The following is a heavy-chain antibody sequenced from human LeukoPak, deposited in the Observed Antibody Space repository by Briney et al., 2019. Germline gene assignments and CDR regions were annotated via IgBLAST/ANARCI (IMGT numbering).Heavy chain of an antibody. CDR2: IIPIFGTA. CDR3: AKARYCSGGSCFPQLTPDY. J-gene: IGHJ4*02. V-gene: IGHV1-69*06. D-gene: IGHD2-15*01. Sequence: SVKVSCKASGGTFSSYAISWVRQAPGQGLEWMGGIIPIFGTANYAQKFQGRVTITADKSTSTAYMELSSLRSEDTAVYYCAKARYCSGGSCFPQLTPDYWGQGTLVTVSS. CDR1: GGTFSSYA.